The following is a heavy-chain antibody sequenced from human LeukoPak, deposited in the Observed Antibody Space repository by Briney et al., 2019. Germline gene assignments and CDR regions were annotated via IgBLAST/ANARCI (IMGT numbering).Heavy chain of an antibody. CDR2: IFYTGST. CDR1: GGSIADYY. D-gene: IGHD3-22*01. Sequence: LETLSLTCTVSGGSIADYYWSWMRQPPGKGLEHIGHIFYTGSTTYNPSLKSRVTMSVDTSKSQFSLKLSSVTPADTAVYYCARFSILRGSGVYYLNYWGQGTLVTLSS. J-gene: IGHJ4*02. CDR3: ARFSILRGSGVYYLNY. V-gene: IGHV4-59*01.